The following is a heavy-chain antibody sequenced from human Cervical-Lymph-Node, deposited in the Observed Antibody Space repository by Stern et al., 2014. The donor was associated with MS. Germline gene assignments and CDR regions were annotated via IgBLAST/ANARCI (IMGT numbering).Heavy chain of an antibody. CDR3: TRDGFGGWAFKDYYGMDV. CDR2: VYQSGTT. CDR1: GASVSSDNW. J-gene: IGHJ6*02. D-gene: IGHD3-3*02. V-gene: IGHV4-4*02. Sequence: QVQLQESGPGLVKPSGTLSLTCAVSGASVSSDNWWSWVRQVPGKGLEWIGEVYQSGTTNYNPSLQSRATISVDKSKNQVSLRLTSVTAADTAVYYCTRDGFGGWAFKDYYGMDVWGQGTTVIVSS.